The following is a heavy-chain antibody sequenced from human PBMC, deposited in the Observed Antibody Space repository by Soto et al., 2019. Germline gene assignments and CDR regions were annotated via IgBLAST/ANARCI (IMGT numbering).Heavy chain of an antibody. CDR1: GGSISSGGYY. J-gene: IGHJ4*02. Sequence: QVQLQESGPGLVKPSQTLSLTCTVSGGSISSGGYYWSWIRQHPGKGLEWIGYIYYSGSTYYNPSLKSRVTIPVDPSKTQFSLKLSSVTAADTAVYYCARDGYNSAGFDYWGQGTLVTVSS. V-gene: IGHV4-31*03. CDR3: ARDGYNSAGFDY. CDR2: IYYSGST. D-gene: IGHD5-12*01.